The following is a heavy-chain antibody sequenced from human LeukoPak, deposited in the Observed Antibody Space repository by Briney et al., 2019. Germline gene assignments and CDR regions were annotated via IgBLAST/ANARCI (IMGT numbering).Heavy chain of an antibody. Sequence: GGSLRLSCAASGFSLSTYGMHWVRQAPGKGLEWVAFTRNDGINKYYRESVRGRFTISRDNSKNTVYLEMNSLRADDTAMYYCAQGYYGSGSYPIKYYFDYWGQGTLVTVSS. J-gene: IGHJ4*02. CDR2: TRNDGINK. CDR1: GFSLSTYG. V-gene: IGHV3-30*02. D-gene: IGHD3-10*01. CDR3: AQGYYGSGSYPIKYYFDY.